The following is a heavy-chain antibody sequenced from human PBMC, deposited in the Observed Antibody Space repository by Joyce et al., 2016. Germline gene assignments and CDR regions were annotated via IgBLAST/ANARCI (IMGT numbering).Heavy chain of an antibody. J-gene: IGHJ4*02. CDR3: ARAPRGPGYFDS. Sequence: QLLLQESGPGLVKTSQTLSLTCAVSGDSFTTGGYAWNWIRHPPGKGLEWIGDNYHSGNNNVTPSLQSRVTISLDRSKSQFSLKLSSVTAADTAVYYCARAPRGPGYFDSWGQGTLVTVSS. CDR2: NYHSGNN. D-gene: IGHD3-10*01. V-gene: IGHV4-30-2*01. CDR1: GDSFTTGGYA.